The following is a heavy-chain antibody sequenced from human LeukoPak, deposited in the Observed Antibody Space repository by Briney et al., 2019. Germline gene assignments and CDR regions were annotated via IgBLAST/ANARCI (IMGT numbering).Heavy chain of an antibody. D-gene: IGHD1-7*01. J-gene: IGHJ4*02. V-gene: IGHV3-7*01. CDR1: GFTFSSYG. Sequence: GGSLRLSCAASGFTFSSYGMHWVRRAPGKGLEWVANIKQDGSEKYYADSVKGRFTISRDNTRNSLSLQMNSLRAEGTAVYYCARAGSNWNYVYWGQGTLVTVSS. CDR3: ARAGSNWNYVY. CDR2: IKQDGSEK.